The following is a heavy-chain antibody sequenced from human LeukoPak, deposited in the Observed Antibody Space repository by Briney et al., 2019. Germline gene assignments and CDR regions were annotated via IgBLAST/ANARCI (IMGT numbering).Heavy chain of an antibody. CDR2: ISAYNGDT. J-gene: IGHJ6*02. CDR3: ARDGTGDVRQSSQFFVKYKYNGMDV. Sequence: PLASVKVSCKASGYTFASYGISWVRQAPGQGLEWIGWISAYNGDTNYAQKLQDRVTLTTDTSATTIYMELTSLISDDTAIYYCARDGTGDVRQSSQFFVKYKYNGMDVWGQGTTVTVSS. D-gene: IGHD3-10*01. V-gene: IGHV1-18*01. CDR1: GYTFASYG.